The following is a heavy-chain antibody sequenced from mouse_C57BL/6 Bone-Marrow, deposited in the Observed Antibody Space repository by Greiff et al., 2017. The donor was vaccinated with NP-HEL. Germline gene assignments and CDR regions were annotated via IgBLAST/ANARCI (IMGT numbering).Heavy chain of an antibody. CDR1: GFTFSDYG. CDR3: AGGYGNYLYWYFDV. CDR2: ISSGSSTI. J-gene: IGHJ1*03. V-gene: IGHV5-17*01. Sequence: EVKLVESGGGLVKPGGSLKLSCAASGFTFSDYGMHWVRQAPEKGLEWVAYISSGSSTIYYADTVKGRFTISRDNAKNTLFLQMTSLRSEDTAMYYCAGGYGNYLYWYFDVWGTGTTVTVSS. D-gene: IGHD2-1*01.